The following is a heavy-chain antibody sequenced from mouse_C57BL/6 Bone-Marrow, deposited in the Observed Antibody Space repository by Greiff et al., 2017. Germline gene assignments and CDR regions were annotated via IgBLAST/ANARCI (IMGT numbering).Heavy chain of an antibody. Sequence: EVKVEESGGGLVQPKGSLKLSCAASGFSFNTYAMNWVRQAPGKGLEWVARIRSKSNNYATYYADSVKDRFTISRDDSESMLYLQMNNLKTEDTAMYYCVRQSRSDFDYWGQGTTLTVSS. J-gene: IGHJ2*01. CDR3: VRQSRSDFDY. CDR2: IRSKSNNYAT. CDR1: GFSFNTYA. V-gene: IGHV10-1*01.